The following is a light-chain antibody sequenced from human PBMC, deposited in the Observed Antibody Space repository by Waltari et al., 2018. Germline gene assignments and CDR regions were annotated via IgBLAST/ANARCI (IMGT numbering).Light chain of an antibody. J-gene: IGKJ2*01. Sequence: EIVMTQSPATLSVSPGERAPLSCRASQSVSSNLAWYQQKPGQAPRLLIYGASTRATGIPARFSGSGSGTEFTLTISSLQSEDFAVYDCQQYNNWPLYTFGQGTKLEIK. CDR1: QSVSSN. CDR3: QQYNNWPLYT. V-gene: IGKV3-15*01. CDR2: GAS.